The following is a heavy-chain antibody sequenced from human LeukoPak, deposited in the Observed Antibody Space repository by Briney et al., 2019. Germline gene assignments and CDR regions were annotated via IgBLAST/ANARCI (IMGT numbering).Heavy chain of an antibody. V-gene: IGHV3-30*02. Sequence: GGSLRLSCAASGFTFSSYGMHWVCQAPGKGLEWVAFIRYDGSNKYYADSVKGRFTISRDNSKNTLYLQMNSLRAEDTAVYYCAKEPVVTDAFDIWGQGTMVTVSS. CDR1: GFTFSSYG. CDR3: AKEPVVTDAFDI. D-gene: IGHD4-23*01. CDR2: IRYDGSNK. J-gene: IGHJ3*02.